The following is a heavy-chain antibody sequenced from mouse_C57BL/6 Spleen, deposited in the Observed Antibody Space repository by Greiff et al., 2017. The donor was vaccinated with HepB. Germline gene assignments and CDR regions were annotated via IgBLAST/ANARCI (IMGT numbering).Heavy chain of an antibody. CDR3: ARRRGDGDFDY. J-gene: IGHJ2*01. CDR2: IYPGSGNT. D-gene: IGHD3-3*01. V-gene: IGHV1-76*01. Sequence: VKLQESGAELVRPGASVKLSCKASGYTFTDYYINWVKQRPGQGLEWIARIYPGSGNTYYNEKFKGKATLTAEKSSSTAYMQLSSLTSEDSAVYFCARRRGDGDFDYWGQGTTLTVSS. CDR1: GYTFTDYY.